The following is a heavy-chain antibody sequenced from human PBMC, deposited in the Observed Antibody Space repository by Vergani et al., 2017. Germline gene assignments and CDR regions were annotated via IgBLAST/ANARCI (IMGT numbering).Heavy chain of an antibody. CDR3: ARSIAVAGGSRYAFDI. Sequence: QVQLVQSGAEVKKPGASVKVSCKASGYTFTGYYMHWVRQAPGQGLEWMGWINPNSGGTNYAQKFQGRVTMTRDTSISTAYMELSRLRSDDTAVYYCARSIAVAGGSRYAFDIWGQGTTVTVSS. CDR1: GYTFTGYY. V-gene: IGHV1-2*02. J-gene: IGHJ3*02. CDR2: INPNSGGT. D-gene: IGHD6-19*01.